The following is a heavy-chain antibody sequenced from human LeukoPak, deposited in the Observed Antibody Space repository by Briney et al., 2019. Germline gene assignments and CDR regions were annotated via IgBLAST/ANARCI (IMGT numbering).Heavy chain of an antibody. Sequence: PGGSLRLSCAASGFTFSTYAMSWVRQAPGKGLEWVSTISGNGVSTHYANSVKGRFTISRDNSKNTLWLQMNSLRAEDTALYYCAKPQYDSSWYYFDYWGQGTLVTVSS. D-gene: IGHD6-13*01. V-gene: IGHV3-23*01. J-gene: IGHJ4*02. CDR1: GFTFSTYA. CDR3: AKPQYDSSWYYFDY. CDR2: ISGNGVST.